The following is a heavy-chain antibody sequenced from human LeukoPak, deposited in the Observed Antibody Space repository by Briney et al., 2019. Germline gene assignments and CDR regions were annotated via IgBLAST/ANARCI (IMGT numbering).Heavy chain of an antibody. Sequence: GGSLRLSCAAAGFTFSTFGMNWVRQAPGKGLEWVSCISGSSSYIYYSDSVKGRFTISRDNAKNSLYLQMNSLRAEDTAVYYCVRANGAVAGTFWFDPWGQGTLVTVSS. CDR2: ISGSSSYI. CDR3: VRANGAVAGTFWFDP. V-gene: IGHV3-21*01. J-gene: IGHJ5*02. CDR1: GFTFSTFG. D-gene: IGHD6-19*01.